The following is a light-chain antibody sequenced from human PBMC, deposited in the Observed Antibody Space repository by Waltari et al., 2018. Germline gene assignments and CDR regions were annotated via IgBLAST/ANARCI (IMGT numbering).Light chain of an antibody. Sequence: QSALTQPASVSGSLGQSITISCTGTTSDLGGYNYVSWYQQHPGKVPKLMIYEVSNRPSGVSNRFSGSKSGSTASLTISGLQAEDEADYYCSSYTTGNTYVVFGGGTKLTVL. CDR2: EVS. CDR1: TSDLGGYNY. V-gene: IGLV2-14*01. CDR3: SSYTTGNTYVV. J-gene: IGLJ2*01.